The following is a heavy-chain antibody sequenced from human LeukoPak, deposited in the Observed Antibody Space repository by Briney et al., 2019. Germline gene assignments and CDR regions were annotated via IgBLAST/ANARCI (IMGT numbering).Heavy chain of an antibody. CDR2: LSTGRST. V-gene: IGHV3-53*05. J-gene: IGHJ6*02. CDR1: GFVVSSNY. Sequence: GGALRLSCAACGFVVSSNYMTWVRQRRGKGLEWISLLSTGRSTYYSDSGQGGFTISRDHSKNTLYLQMNSLRAEDTPVYYCARDGVSGDTIFGVVTLGYYGMDVWGQGTTVTVSS. D-gene: IGHD3-3*01. CDR3: ARDGVSGDTIFGVVTLGYYGMDV.